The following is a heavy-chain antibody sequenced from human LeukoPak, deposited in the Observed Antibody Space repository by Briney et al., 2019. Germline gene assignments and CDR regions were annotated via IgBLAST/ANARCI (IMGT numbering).Heavy chain of an antibody. D-gene: IGHD4-17*01. J-gene: IGHJ4*02. V-gene: IGHV3-21*01. CDR2: ISRSSRYI. CDR1: GFTFTSYS. CDR3: ARDYYGDYYFDS. Sequence: GGSLRLSCAASGFTFTSYSMNWFRQAPGKGLEWVSSISRSSRYIYYADSVKGRFTISRDNAKNSLYLQMNSLRAEDTAVYYCARDYYGDYYFDSWGQGTLVTVSS.